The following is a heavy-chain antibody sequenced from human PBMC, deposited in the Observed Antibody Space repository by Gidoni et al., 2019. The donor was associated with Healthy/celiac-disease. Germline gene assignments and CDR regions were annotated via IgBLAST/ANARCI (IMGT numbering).Heavy chain of an antibody. V-gene: IGHV1-69*01. CDR1: GGTFSSYA. CDR3: ARDQWNRLDILRNYYYYYGMDV. D-gene: IGHD1-1*01. CDR2: IIPIFGTA. J-gene: IGHJ6*02. Sequence: QVQLVQSGAEVKKPGSSVKVSCKASGGTFSSYAISWVRQAPGQGLEWMGGIIPIFGTANYAQKFQGRVTITADESTSTAYMELSSLRSEDTAVYYCARDQWNRLDILRNYYYYYGMDVWGQGTTVTVSS.